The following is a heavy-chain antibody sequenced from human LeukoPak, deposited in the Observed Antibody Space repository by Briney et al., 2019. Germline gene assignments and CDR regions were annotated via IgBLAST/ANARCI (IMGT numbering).Heavy chain of an antibody. D-gene: IGHD3-22*01. CDR1: GYTFTCYG. CDR2: ISAYNGNT. CDR3: ATPGDYYDSSGYYYFQH. J-gene: IGHJ1*01. V-gene: IGHV1-18*01. Sequence: ASVKVSCKASGYTFTCYGISWVRQAPGQGLEWMGWISAYNGNTNYAQRLQGRVTMTTDTSTSTAYMELRSLRSDDTAVYYCATPGDYYDSSGYYYFQHWGQGTLVTVSS.